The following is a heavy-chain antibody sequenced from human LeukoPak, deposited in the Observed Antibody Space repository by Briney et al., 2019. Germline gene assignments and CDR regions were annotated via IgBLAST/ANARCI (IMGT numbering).Heavy chain of an antibody. J-gene: IGHJ4*02. CDR1: GFTFSSYG. V-gene: IGHV3-33*06. Sequence: GGSLRLSCAASGFTFSSYGMHWVRQAPGKGLEWVAVIWSDGSNKYYAGSVKGRSTISRDNSKNTLYLQMNSLRAEDTAVYYCAKEGDSSSWYDLYDYWGQGTLVTVSS. D-gene: IGHD6-13*01. CDR2: IWSDGSNK. CDR3: AKEGDSSSWYDLYDY.